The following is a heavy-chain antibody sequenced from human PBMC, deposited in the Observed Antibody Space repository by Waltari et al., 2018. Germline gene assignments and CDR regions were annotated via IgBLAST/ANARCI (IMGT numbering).Heavy chain of an antibody. CDR3: ARDVENSSGWYFDY. CDR2: IYYSGST. J-gene: IGHJ4*02. CDR1: GGSISRYY. Sequence: QVQLQESGPGLVKPSATLSLTCTVSGGSISRYYWGWIRQPPGKGLEWIGYIYYSGSTNYNPSLKSRVTISVDTSKNQFSLKLSSVTAADTAVYYCARDVENSSGWYFDYWGQGTLVTVSS. V-gene: IGHV4-59*01. D-gene: IGHD6-19*01.